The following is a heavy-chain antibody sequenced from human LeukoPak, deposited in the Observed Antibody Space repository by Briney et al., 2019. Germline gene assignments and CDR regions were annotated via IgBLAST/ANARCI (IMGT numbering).Heavy chain of an antibody. J-gene: IGHJ4*02. CDR3: ARRESSGSIDY. CDR2: IYPRDSDT. CDR1: GYSFPNYW. D-gene: IGHD6-19*01. V-gene: IGHV5-51*01. Sequence: PGGSLRLSCKGSGYSFPNYWIGWVRQVPGKGLEWMEIIYPRDSDTRYSPSFQGQVTISADKSISAAYLQWSSLKASDTAMYYCARRESSGSIDYWGQGTLVTVSS.